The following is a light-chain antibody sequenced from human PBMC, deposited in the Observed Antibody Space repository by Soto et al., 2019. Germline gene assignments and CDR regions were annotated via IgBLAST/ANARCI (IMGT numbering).Light chain of an antibody. CDR2: GAS. V-gene: IGKV3-20*01. Sequence: DIVLTQSPGTLSLSPGERATLSCRASQSLSSSYLAWYQQKPGQAPRLLIYGASSRATGIPDRFSGSGSGTDFTLTISRLEPEDFAVYYCQQYGSSLLTFGGGTKVDIK. CDR1: QSLSSSY. CDR3: QQYGSSLLT. J-gene: IGKJ4*01.